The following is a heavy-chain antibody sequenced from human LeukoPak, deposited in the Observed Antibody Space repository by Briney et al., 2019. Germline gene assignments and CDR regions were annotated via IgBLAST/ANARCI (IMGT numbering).Heavy chain of an antibody. V-gene: IGHV3-13*01. J-gene: IGHJ6*03. CDR2: IGTASDT. D-gene: IGHD1-1*01. Sequence: PGGSLSLSCAASGCTFSSFYWHWVRQPTGKGLEWVSTIGTASDTYYPGSVEGRFTLSRDNAKNSLYLQMNSLTAGDTAVYYCARGPPRGKYYYMDVWGKGTTVTVSS. CDR3: ARGPPRGKYYYMDV. CDR1: GCTFSSFY.